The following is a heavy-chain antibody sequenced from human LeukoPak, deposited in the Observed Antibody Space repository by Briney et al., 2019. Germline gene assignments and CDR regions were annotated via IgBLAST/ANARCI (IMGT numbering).Heavy chain of an antibody. CDR2: VNREGSDK. D-gene: IGHD3-16*01. J-gene: IGHJ6*02. CDR1: GFAFSSHW. V-gene: IGHV3-7*01. CDR3: ARDGVPGGRDV. Sequence: GGSLRLSCAASGFAFSSHWMKWVRQAPGKGLEWVANVNREGSDKNYVDSVKGRFTISRENAKNSLYLQMNSLRVEDTAVYYCARDGVPGGRDVWGQGTTVTVS.